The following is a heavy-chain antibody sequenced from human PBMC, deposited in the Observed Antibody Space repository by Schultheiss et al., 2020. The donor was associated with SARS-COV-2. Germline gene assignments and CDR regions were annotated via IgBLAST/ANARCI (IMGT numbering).Heavy chain of an antibody. Sequence: GGSLRLSCAASGFTFSSYAMSWVRQAPGKGLEWVAVIWYDGSNKYYADSVKGRFTISRDNAKNTLYLQMNSLRADDTAVYYCARDRSPDAFDIWGQGTMVTVSS. J-gene: IGHJ3*02. CDR2: IWYDGSNK. D-gene: IGHD1-14*01. CDR1: GFTFSSYA. V-gene: IGHV3-33*08. CDR3: ARDRSPDAFDI.